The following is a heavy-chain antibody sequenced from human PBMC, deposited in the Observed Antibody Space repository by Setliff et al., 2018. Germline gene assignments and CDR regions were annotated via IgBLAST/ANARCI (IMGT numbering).Heavy chain of an antibody. J-gene: IGHJ4*02. D-gene: IGHD6-19*01. CDR1: GGTFSSYA. Sequence: SVKVSCKASGGTFSSYAISWVRQAPGQGLEWMGGIIPTLGIANYAQRFQGRVTITADESTSTAYMELSSLRSEDTAVYYCARGLHSSGWYWAFDYWGQGTLVTVSS. CDR3: ARGLHSSGWYWAFDY. CDR2: IIPTLGIA. V-gene: IGHV1-69*10.